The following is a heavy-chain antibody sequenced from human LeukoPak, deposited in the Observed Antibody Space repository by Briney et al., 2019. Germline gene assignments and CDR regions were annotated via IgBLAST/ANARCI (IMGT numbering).Heavy chain of an antibody. CDR1: GFTFSSYW. CDR3: ARTPNGSSWTAPARYYFDY. Sequence: GGSLRLSCAASGFTFSSYWMSWVRQAPGKGLEWVANIKQDGSEKYYVDSVKGRFTISRDNAKNSLYLQVNSLRAEDTAVYYCARTPNGSSWTAPARYYFDYWGQGTLVTVSS. CDR2: IKQDGSEK. D-gene: IGHD6-13*01. V-gene: IGHV3-7*01. J-gene: IGHJ4*02.